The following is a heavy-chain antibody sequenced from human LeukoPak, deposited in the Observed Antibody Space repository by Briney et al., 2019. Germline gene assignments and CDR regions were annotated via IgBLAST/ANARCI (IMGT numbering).Heavy chain of an antibody. V-gene: IGHV1-18*01. CDR2: ISAYNGNT. Sequence: ASVKVSCKASGYTFTSYGISWVRQAPGQGLEWMGWISAYNGNTNYAQKLQGRVTMTTDTSTSTAYMELRSLRSDDTAVYYCARDRGAAAALYYFDYWGQGTLVTISS. D-gene: IGHD6-13*01. J-gene: IGHJ4*02. CDR1: GYTFTSYG. CDR3: ARDRGAAAALYYFDY.